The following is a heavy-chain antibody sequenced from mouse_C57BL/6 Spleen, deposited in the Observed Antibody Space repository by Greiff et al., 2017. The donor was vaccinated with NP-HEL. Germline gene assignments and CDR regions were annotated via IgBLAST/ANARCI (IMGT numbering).Heavy chain of an antibody. CDR1: GYTFTDYY. CDR2: IYPGSGNT. CDR3: ARSGDSSGYGAWFAY. D-gene: IGHD3-2*02. J-gene: IGHJ3*01. V-gene: IGHV1-76*01. Sequence: VQLQQSGAELVRPGASVKLSCKASGYTFTDYYINWVKQRPGQGLEWIARIYPGSGNTYYNEKFKGKATLTAEKSSSTAYMQLSSLTSEDSAVYFCARSGDSSGYGAWFAYWGQGTLVTVSA.